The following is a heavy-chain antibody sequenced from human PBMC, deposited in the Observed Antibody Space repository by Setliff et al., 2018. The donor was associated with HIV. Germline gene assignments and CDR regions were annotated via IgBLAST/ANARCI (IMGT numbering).Heavy chain of an antibody. CDR3: ARAAAGNTGPFDL. D-gene: IGHD4-17*01. Sequence: SETLSLTCTVSGDSIRRSSYYWGWIRQPPGKGLEWIGSIYYSGSTNYNPSLKSRVTVSVDTSKNQFSLKLTSVTASDTAVYYCARAAAGNTGPFDLWGQGSPVTVSS. CDR2: IYYSGST. CDR1: GDSIRRSSYY. J-gene: IGHJ4*02. V-gene: IGHV4-39*07.